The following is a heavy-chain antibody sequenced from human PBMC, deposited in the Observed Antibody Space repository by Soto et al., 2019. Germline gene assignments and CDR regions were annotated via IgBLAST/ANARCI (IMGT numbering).Heavy chain of an antibody. D-gene: IGHD3-10*01. Sequence: QLQLQESGPGLVKPSETLSLTCTVSGGSISSSSYYWGWIRQPPGKGLEWIGSIYYSGSTYYNPSLKSRVTIAVDTSKNQFSLKLSSVTAADTAVYYGARGGEDVGFDPWGQGTLVTVSS. CDR1: GGSISSSSYY. CDR3: ARGGEDVGFDP. CDR2: IYYSGST. V-gene: IGHV4-39*01. J-gene: IGHJ5*02.